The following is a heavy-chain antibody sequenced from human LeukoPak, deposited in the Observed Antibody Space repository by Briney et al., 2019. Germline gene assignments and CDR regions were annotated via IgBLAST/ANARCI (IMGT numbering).Heavy chain of an antibody. CDR2: IYSGGST. J-gene: IGHJ6*02. Sequence: GGSLRLSCAASGFTVSSNYMSWVRQAPGKVLEWVSVIYSGGSTYYADSVKGRFTISRDNSKNTLYLQMNSLRAEDTAVYYCARDPDYYGMDVWGQGTTVTVSS. V-gene: IGHV3-66*02. CDR3: ARDPDYYGMDV. CDR1: GFTVSSNY.